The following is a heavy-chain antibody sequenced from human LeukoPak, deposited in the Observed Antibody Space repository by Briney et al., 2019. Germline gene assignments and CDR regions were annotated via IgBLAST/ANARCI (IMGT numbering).Heavy chain of an antibody. CDR2: IYYSGST. CDR1: GGSISSYY. CDR3: ARAGAYSSGWYGLYYFDY. J-gene: IGHJ4*02. D-gene: IGHD6-19*01. Sequence: SETLSLTCTVSGGSISSYYWSWIRQPPGKGLEWIGYIYYSGSTNYNPPLKSRVTISVDTSKNQFSLKLSSVTAADTAVYYCARAGAYSSGWYGLYYFDYWGQGTLVTVSS. V-gene: IGHV4-59*08.